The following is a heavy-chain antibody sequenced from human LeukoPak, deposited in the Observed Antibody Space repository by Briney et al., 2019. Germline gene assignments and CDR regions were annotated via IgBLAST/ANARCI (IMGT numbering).Heavy chain of an antibody. J-gene: IGHJ4*02. Sequence: GGSLRLSCAGSGFTFSTYWMTWVRQAPGKGLEWVANIKQDGSKKSYVDSVKSRFTISRDNAKNSLYLQMNSLRAEDTAIYYCTRVGYIDEGIDYWGQGTLVTVSS. CDR1: GFTFSTYW. CDR3: TRVGYIDEGIDY. V-gene: IGHV3-7*04. D-gene: IGHD5-24*01. CDR2: IKQDGSKK.